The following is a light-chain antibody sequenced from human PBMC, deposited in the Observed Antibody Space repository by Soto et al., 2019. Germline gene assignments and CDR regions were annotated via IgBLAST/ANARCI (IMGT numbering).Light chain of an antibody. CDR1: SGHSSYI. Sequence: QSVLTQSSSASASLGSSVKLTCTLSSGHSSYIIAWHQQQPGKAPRYLMKLEGSGSYNKGSGVPDRFSGSSSGADRYLTISNHQSEDEADYYCETWDSNSVVFGGGTKVTVL. CDR2: LEGSGSY. CDR3: ETWDSNSVV. J-gene: IGLJ2*01. V-gene: IGLV4-60*03.